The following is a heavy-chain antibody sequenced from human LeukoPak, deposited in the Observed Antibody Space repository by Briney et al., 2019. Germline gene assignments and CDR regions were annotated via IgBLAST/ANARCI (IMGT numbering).Heavy chain of an antibody. CDR2: IYTSGST. CDR1: GGSISSYY. V-gene: IGHV4-4*07. J-gene: IGHJ5*02. Sequence: PSETLSLTCTVSGGSISSYYWSWIRQPAGKGLEWIGRIYTSGSTNYNPSLKSRVTISVDTSKNQFSLKLSSVTAADTAVYYCARDRGITIFGVAPRPYNWFDPWGQGTLVTVSS. D-gene: IGHD3-3*01. CDR3: ARDRGITIFGVAPRPYNWFDP.